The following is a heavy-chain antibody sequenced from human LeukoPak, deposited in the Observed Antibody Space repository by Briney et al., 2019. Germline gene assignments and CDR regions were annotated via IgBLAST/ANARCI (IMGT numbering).Heavy chain of an antibody. CDR3: AKVAGYSSSWYLDY. CDR2: INHNGNVN. Sequence: GGSLRLSCAASGFTFSSYWMNWARQAPGKGLEWVASINHNGNVNYYVDSVKGRFTISRDNSKNTLYLQMNSLRAEDTAVYYCAKVAGYSSSWYLDYWGQGTLVTVSS. D-gene: IGHD6-13*01. V-gene: IGHV3-7*03. J-gene: IGHJ4*02. CDR1: GFTFSSYW.